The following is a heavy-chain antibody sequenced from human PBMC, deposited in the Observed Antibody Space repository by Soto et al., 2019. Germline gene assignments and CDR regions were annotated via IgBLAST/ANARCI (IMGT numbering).Heavy chain of an antibody. V-gene: IGHV4-31*03. D-gene: IGHD2-21*01. J-gene: IGHJ5*02. CDR2: IYVTGAV. CDR3: ARLRIATNNYKWFDP. Sequence: SETLSLTCSVSGAALNSGDYYWSWIRQVPGKGLEWIGHIYVTGAVDYNPSLRDRITISQDTSERQFSLNLRLVTAADTAVYYCARLRIATNNYKWFDPWGHGTLVTPSS. CDR1: GAALNSGDYY.